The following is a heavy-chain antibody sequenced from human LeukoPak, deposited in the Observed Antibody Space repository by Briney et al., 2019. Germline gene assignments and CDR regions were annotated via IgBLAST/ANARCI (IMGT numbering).Heavy chain of an antibody. CDR3: AREFAWEPLFN. J-gene: IGHJ4*02. V-gene: IGHV4-30-4*01. CDR2: ISYSGST. CDR1: GGSISSGDYY. Sequence: SETLSLTCAVSGGSISSGDYYWSWIRQPPGKGLEWIGYISYSGSTYYNPSLKSRVTMSVDTSKNQFSLKLSSVTAADTAVYYCAREFAWEPLFNWGQGTLVTVSS. D-gene: IGHD1-26*01.